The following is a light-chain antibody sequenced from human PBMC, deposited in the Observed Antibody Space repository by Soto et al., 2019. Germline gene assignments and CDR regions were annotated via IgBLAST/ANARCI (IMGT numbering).Light chain of an antibody. CDR1: SSNVGSNF. V-gene: IGLV1-47*01. Sequence: QSALTQPPSASGTPEQRDNNSCSGSSSNVGSNFVYWYQQLPGMAPKLLIFRNNQRPSGVPDRFSGSKSGTSASLAISGLRSGDEADYYCATWDDNLNDYGFATGTKGTVL. CDR3: ATWDDNLNDYG. J-gene: IGLJ1*01. CDR2: RNN.